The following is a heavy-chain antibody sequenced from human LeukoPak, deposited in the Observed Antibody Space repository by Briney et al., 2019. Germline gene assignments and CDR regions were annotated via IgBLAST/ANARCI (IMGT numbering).Heavy chain of an antibody. J-gene: IGHJ4*02. CDR3: ARDGRMGGYCSGGSCYIFDY. D-gene: IGHD2-15*01. Sequence: PGGSLRLSCAASGFTFSSYSMNWVRQAPGKGLEWVSSISSSSSYIYYADSVKGRFTISRGNAKNSLYLQMNSLRAEDTAVYYCARDGRMGGYCSGGSCYIFDYWGQGTLVTVSS. V-gene: IGHV3-21*01. CDR2: ISSSSSYI. CDR1: GFTFSSYS.